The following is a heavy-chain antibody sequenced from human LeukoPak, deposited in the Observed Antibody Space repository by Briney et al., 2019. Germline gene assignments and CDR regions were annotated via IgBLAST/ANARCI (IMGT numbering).Heavy chain of an antibody. Sequence: SETLSLTCTVSGGSISSGSCYWGWIRQPPGKGLEWIGCIYYSGSTYYNPSLKSRVTISVDTSKNQFSLKLSSVTAADTAVYYCARRRYSGSYGYYYYYMDVWGKGTTVTVSS. J-gene: IGHJ6*03. CDR2: IYYSGST. CDR1: GGSISSGSCY. CDR3: ARRRYSGSYGYYYYYMDV. V-gene: IGHV4-39*01. D-gene: IGHD1-26*01.